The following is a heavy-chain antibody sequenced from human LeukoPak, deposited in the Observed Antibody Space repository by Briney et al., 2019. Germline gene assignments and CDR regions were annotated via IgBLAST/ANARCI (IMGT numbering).Heavy chain of an antibody. CDR3: ANIGGWGPPLNC. V-gene: IGHV3-23*01. CDR1: GFTFSSFG. J-gene: IGHJ4*02. D-gene: IGHD3-16*01. Sequence: GGSLRLSCAASGFTFSSFGMNWVRQAPGKGLEWVSAISVSGGGTHYADSVKGRFTISRDNSKNTLYLQMNSLRADDTAVYYCANIGGWGPPLNCWGQGTLVTVSS. CDR2: ISVSGGGT.